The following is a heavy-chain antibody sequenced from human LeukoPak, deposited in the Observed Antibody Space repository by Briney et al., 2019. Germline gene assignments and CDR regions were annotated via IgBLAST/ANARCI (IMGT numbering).Heavy chain of an antibody. CDR1: GYGFTNYW. V-gene: IGHV5-51*01. CDR3: ARSRGSVVTAY. CDR2: IYPGDSDT. D-gene: IGHD4-23*01. J-gene: IGHJ4*02. Sequence: GESLKIFCKGSGYGFTNYWIGWVRQMPGKGLEWMGIIYPGDSDTRYSPSFQGQVTISADKSISTAYLQWSSLKASDTAMYYCARSRGSVVTAYWGQGTLVTVSS.